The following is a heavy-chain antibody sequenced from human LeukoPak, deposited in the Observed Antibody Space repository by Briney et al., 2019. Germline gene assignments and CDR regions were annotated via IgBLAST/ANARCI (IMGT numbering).Heavy chain of an antibody. V-gene: IGHV4-34*01. CDR2: INHSGST. Sequence: SETLSLTCAVYGGSFSGYYWSWIRQPPGKGLEWIGEINHSGSTNYNPSLKSRVTISVDTSKNQFSLKLSSVTAADTAVYYCARGLVVVVAALPYYYYYYGMDVWGQGTTVTVSS. J-gene: IGHJ6*02. D-gene: IGHD2-15*01. CDR3: ARGLVVVVAALPYYYYYYGMDV. CDR1: GGSFSGYY.